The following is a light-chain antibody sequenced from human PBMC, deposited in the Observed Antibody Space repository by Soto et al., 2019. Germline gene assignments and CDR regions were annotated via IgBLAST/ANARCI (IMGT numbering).Light chain of an antibody. CDR1: SSDVGVYNY. CDR3: SSYAGSNNVV. CDR2: EVS. V-gene: IGLV2-8*01. Sequence: QSALTQPPSASGSPGQSVTISCTGTSSDVGVYNYVSWYQQHPGKAPKLLIYEVSKRPSGVPDRFSGSKSGNTASLTVSGPQAEDEADFYCSSYAGSNNVVFGRGTKVTVL. J-gene: IGLJ2*01.